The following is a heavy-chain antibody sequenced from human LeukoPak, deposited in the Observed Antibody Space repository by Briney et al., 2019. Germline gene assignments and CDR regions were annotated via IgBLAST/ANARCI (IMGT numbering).Heavy chain of an antibody. J-gene: IGHJ4*02. CDR3: VRDFLGESGAGGY. Sequence: PGGSLRLSCATSTFTFSSYTMNWVRQAPGKGLEWVSSISPSGSSKYHADSVKGRFTISRDNAENSLYMQMNSLRAEDTGVYYCVRDFLGESGAGGYWGQGTLVTVSS. CDR1: TFTFSSYT. D-gene: IGHD3-10*01. V-gene: IGHV3-21*01. CDR2: ISPSGSSK.